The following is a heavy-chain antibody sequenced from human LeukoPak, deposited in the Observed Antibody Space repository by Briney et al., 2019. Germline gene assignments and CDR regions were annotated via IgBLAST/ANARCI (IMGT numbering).Heavy chain of an antibody. V-gene: IGHV3-21*01. Sequence: GGSLRLSCAGSGFSFPNYAMNWVRQAPGKGLEWVSSISSSRNYIYYADSVKGRFTISRDNAKNSVYLQMNSLRAEDTAVYYCARGDLAVGSWFDPWGQGTLVTVSS. J-gene: IGHJ5*02. CDR1: GFSFPNYA. D-gene: IGHD6-13*01. CDR3: ARGDLAVGSWFDP. CDR2: ISSSRNYI.